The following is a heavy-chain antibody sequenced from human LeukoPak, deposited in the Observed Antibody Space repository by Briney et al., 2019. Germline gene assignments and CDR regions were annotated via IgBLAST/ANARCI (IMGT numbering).Heavy chain of an antibody. V-gene: IGHV1-18*01. Sequence: ASVKVSCKASGYSFVGYGITWVRQAPGQGLEWMGWFNPENGNTNYAQKVQGRVTMTADTSTSTSYMELRSLRSDDTAVYYCARGGFLAETSNFDYWGQGTLVTVSS. CDR3: ARGGFLAETSNFDY. J-gene: IGHJ4*02. CDR2: FNPENGNT. D-gene: IGHD2-15*01. CDR1: GYSFVGYG.